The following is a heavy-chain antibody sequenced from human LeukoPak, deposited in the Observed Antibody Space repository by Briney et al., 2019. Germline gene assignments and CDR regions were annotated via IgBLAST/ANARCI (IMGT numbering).Heavy chain of an antibody. Sequence: QAGGSLRLSCAASGFTFSSYWMNWVRQAPGEGLVWVSRIASDGSSTTYADFVKGRFSISRDNAKNTLYLQMNSLRVEDTAVYYCARGRPHGNDYWGQGTLVTVSS. J-gene: IGHJ4*02. D-gene: IGHD4-23*01. CDR1: GFTFSSYW. CDR2: IASDGSST. V-gene: IGHV3-74*01. CDR3: ARGRPHGNDY.